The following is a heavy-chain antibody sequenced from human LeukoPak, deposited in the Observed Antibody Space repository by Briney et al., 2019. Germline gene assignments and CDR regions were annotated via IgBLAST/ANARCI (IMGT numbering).Heavy chain of an antibody. CDR1: GFTFDDYT. D-gene: IGHD3-10*01. V-gene: IGHV3-43*01. J-gene: IGHJ5*02. Sequence: GGSLRLSCAASGFTFDDYTMHWVRQAPGKGLEWVSVISWDGGSTYYGDSVKGRFTISRDNSKNSLYLQMNSLRAEDTALYYCAKDLRRYYYGSGGTFDPWGQGTLVTVSS. CDR2: ISWDGGST. CDR3: AKDLRRYYYGSGGTFDP.